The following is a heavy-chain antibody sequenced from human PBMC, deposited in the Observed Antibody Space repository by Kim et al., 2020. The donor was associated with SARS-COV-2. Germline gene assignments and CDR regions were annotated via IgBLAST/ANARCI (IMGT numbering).Heavy chain of an antibody. Sequence: GGSLRLSCAASGFTFINYGMHWVRQAPGKGLEWVAVISYDGSNKYYADSVKGRFTISRDNSKNTLYLQMNSLRAEDTAVYYCARNPDSGGNSDYWYFDLWGRGTLVTVSS. CDR1: GFTFINYG. CDR3: ARNPDSGGNSDYWYFDL. J-gene: IGHJ2*01. D-gene: IGHD2-21*02. CDR2: ISYDGSNK. V-gene: IGHV3-33*05.